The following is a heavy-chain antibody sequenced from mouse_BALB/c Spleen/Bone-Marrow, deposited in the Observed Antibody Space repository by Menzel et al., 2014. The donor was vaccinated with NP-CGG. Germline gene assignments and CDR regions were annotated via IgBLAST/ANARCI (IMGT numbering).Heavy chain of an antibody. CDR3: AKGEYXXRYYAMDY. CDR1: GFSLTSYG. J-gene: IGHJ4*01. D-gene: IGHD2-10*02. Sequence: VKPVESGPGLVAPSQSLSITCTVSGFSLTSYGVSWVRQSPGKGLEWLGVIWGDGSTNYHSALISRLSISKDNSKGQLFLKLNRLQTDDTATYYCAKGEYXXRYYAMDYWGQGTSVTVSS. CDR2: IWGDGST. V-gene: IGHV2-3*01.